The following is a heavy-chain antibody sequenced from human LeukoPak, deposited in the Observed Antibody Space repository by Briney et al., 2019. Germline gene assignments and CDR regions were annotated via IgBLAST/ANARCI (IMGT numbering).Heavy chain of an antibody. D-gene: IGHD2-2*01. CDR1: GGSFSGYY. CDR2: INHSGST. J-gene: IGHJ2*01. CDR3: ARRYCSSTSCYFWYFDL. V-gene: IGHV4-34*01. Sequence: SETLSLTCAVYGGSFSGYYWSWIRQPPGKGLEWIGEINHSGSTNYNPSLKSRVTISVDTSKNQFSLKLSSVTAADTAVYYCARRYCSSTSCYFWYFDLWGRGILVTVSS.